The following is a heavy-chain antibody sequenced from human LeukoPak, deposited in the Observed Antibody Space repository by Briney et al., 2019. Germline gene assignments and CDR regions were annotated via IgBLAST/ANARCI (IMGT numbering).Heavy chain of an antibody. CDR2: ISSSSSYI. D-gene: IGHD3-10*01. Sequence: GGSLRLSCAASGFTFSSYSMNWVRQAPGKGLEWVSSISSSSSYIYYADSVKGRFTISRDNAKNSLYLQMNSLRAADTAVHYCASSVSYAFDIWGQGTMVTVSS. J-gene: IGHJ3*02. CDR3: ASSVSYAFDI. V-gene: IGHV3-21*01. CDR1: GFTFSSYS.